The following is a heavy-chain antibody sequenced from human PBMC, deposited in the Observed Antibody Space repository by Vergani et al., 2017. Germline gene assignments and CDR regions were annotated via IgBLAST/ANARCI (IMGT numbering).Heavy chain of an antibody. CDR1: GYTFTSYD. Sequence: QVQLVQSGAEVKKPGASVKVSCKASGYTFTSYDINWVRQATGQGLEWMGWMNPNSGNTGYAQKFQGRVSMTRNTSISTAYMELSSLRSEDTAVYYCAREFVGVVNGNYYYGMDGWGQGTTVTVSS. CDR2: MNPNSGNT. V-gene: IGHV1-8*02. J-gene: IGHJ6*02. CDR3: AREFVGVVNGNYYYGMDG. D-gene: IGHD3-22*01.